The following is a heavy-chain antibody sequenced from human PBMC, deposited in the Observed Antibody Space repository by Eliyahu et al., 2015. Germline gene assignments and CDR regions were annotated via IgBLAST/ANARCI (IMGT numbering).Heavy chain of an antibody. Sequence: EVQLVESGGGLVKPGGSLRLSCAASGFSFSSYGLNWVRHAPGKGLGGVASIXSSSIYXYYTDSVKGRFTIXRDDAKNSLYLQMNSLTAEDTAXYYCVGRYDFWENWGQGTLVTVSS. J-gene: IGHJ4*02. CDR2: IXSSSIYX. V-gene: IGHV3-21*01. CDR1: GFSFSSYG. D-gene: IGHD3-3*01. CDR3: VGRYDFWEN.